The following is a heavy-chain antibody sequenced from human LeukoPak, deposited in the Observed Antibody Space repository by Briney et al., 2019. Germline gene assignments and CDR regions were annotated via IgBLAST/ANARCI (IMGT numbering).Heavy chain of an antibody. D-gene: IGHD2-15*01. V-gene: IGHV3-30*02. CDR1: GFTFSNYA. CDR3: AGMYCTVGNCYLNPLDY. Sequence: GGSLRLSCAASGFTFSNYAMHWVRQAPGKGLHWVAFILYDGSKKYYGGSVKGRFTISRDNSKNTLYLQMNSQRAEHTAMYYCAGMYCTVGNCYLNPLDYWGQGTLVTVSS. CDR2: ILYDGSKK. J-gene: IGHJ4*02.